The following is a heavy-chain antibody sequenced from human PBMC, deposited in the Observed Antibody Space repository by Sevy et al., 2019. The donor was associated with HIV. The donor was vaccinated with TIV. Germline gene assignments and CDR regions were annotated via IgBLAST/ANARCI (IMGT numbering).Heavy chain of an antibody. CDR2: ISSSSSYI. V-gene: IGHV3-21*01. CDR3: ARDEVGQWLVKVGLFDY. CDR1: GFTFSSYS. J-gene: IGHJ4*02. D-gene: IGHD6-19*01. Sequence: GGSLRLSCAASGFTFSSYSMNWVRQAPGKGLEWVSSISSSSSYIYYADSVKGRFTISRDNAKNSLYLQMNSLRVEDTAVYYCARDEVGQWLVKVGLFDYWGQGTLVTVSS.